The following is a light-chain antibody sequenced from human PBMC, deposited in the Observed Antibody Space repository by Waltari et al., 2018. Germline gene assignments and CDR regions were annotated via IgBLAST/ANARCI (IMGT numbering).Light chain of an antibody. CDR3: QQSYSTPLT. CDR2: DAS. J-gene: IGKJ4*01. Sequence: DIQMTQSPSTLSASVGDRVTITCRASQSISSWLAWYQQKPGKAPKLLIYDASNLQSGGPSRFSGSGSGTDFTLTISRLQAEDFATYFCQQSYSTPLTFGGGAKVEIK. V-gene: IGKV1-39*01. CDR1: QSISSW.